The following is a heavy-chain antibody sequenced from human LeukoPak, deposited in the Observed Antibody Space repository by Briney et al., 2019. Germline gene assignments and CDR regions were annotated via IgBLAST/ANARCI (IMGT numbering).Heavy chain of an antibody. CDR3: ASKRSTSAAFDF. J-gene: IGHJ4*02. CDR1: GDSISSGDYY. Sequence: SETLSLTCSVSGDSISSGDYYWTWIRQPPGKGLEWIGYIYHTGNTFYNPSLKSRVTMSIDTSKSQFSLNLPSVTAADAAVYYCASKRSTSAAFDFWGQGTLVTVSS. V-gene: IGHV4-30-4*08. D-gene: IGHD6-13*01. CDR2: IYHTGNT.